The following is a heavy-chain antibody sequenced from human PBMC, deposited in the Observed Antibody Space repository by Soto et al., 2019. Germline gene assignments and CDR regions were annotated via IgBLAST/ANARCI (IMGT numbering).Heavy chain of an antibody. CDR2: IYYSGST. CDR3: ARKDSGYADYMDV. Sequence: QVQLQESGPGLVKPSQTLSLTCTVSGGSISSGGYYWSWIRQHPGKGLGWIGYIYYSGSTYYNPSLKRRVTMSVDTSENQFSLRLSSVTAADTAVYYCARKDSGYADYMDVWGKGTTVTVSS. CDR1: GGSISSGGYY. V-gene: IGHV4-31*03. D-gene: IGHD5-12*01. J-gene: IGHJ6*03.